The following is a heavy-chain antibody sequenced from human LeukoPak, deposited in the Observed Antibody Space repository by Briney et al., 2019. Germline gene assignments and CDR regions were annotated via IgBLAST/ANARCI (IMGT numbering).Heavy chain of an antibody. J-gene: IGHJ4*02. CDR3: VRDKGLGRTERFGS. V-gene: IGHV3-53*01. CDR1: GLTVSSTY. CDR2: ILANGIT. Sequence: GRCLRLSWAVAGLTVSSTYISWARHAAGKGLQCVSDILANGITTYADSLQGRFSISRDNSKNTVYLQMNSLSVDDTAVYYCVRDKGLGRTERFGSWGTGNLVTVSS. D-gene: IGHD3/OR15-3a*01.